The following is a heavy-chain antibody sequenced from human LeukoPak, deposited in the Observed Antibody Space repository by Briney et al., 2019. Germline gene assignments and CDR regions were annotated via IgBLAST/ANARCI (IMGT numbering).Heavy chain of an antibody. J-gene: IGHJ4*02. CDR1: GFTSDDYA. CDR3: ARAPGVIFFDY. V-gene: IGHV3-9*02. D-gene: IGHD2-21*01. Sequence: GGSLRLSCAASGFTSDDYAMHWVRQAPGKGLEWVSGINWNSGSIGYADSVKGRFTISRDNAKNSLYLQMNSLRAEDTALYYCARAPGVIFFDYWGQGTLVTVSS. CDR2: INWNSGSI.